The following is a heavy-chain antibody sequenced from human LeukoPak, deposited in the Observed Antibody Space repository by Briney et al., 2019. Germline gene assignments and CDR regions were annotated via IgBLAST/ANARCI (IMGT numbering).Heavy chain of an antibody. CDR1: GFTVSSNY. CDR3: ARMDGSYYPPDY. Sequence: AGGSLRLCCAASGFTVSSNYMSWVRQAPGKGLELVSVIYSGGSTYYADSVKGRFTISRDNSKNTLYLQMNSLRAEDTAVYYCARMDGSYYPPDYWGQGTLVTASS. D-gene: IGHD1-26*01. J-gene: IGHJ4*02. V-gene: IGHV3-53*01. CDR2: IYSGGST.